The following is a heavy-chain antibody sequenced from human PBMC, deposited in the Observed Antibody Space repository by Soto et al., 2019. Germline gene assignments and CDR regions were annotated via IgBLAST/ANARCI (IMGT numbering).Heavy chain of an antibody. CDR1: GGSFSGYY. D-gene: IGHD1-26*01. CDR3: ARGLPTSYSGSYPFDY. V-gene: IGHV4-34*01. J-gene: IGHJ4*02. Sequence: SETLSLTCAVYGGSFSGYYWSWIRQPPGKGLEWIGEINHSGSTNYNPSLKSRVTISVDTSKHQFSLKLSSVTAADTAVYYCARGLPTSYSGSYPFDYWGQGTLVTVSS. CDR2: INHSGST.